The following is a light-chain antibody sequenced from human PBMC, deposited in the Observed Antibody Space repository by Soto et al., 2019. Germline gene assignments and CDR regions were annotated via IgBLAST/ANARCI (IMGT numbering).Light chain of an antibody. CDR3: QQYSNWPSWT. CDR1: QSISRY. Sequence: EIVLTQSPGTLSLSPGERTTLSCRASQSISRYLAWYQQKPGQAPRLLIYGASTRATGIPARFSGSGSGTEFTLTISSLQSEDFAVYYCQQYSNWPSWTFGQGTKVDIK. J-gene: IGKJ1*01. V-gene: IGKV3-15*01. CDR2: GAS.